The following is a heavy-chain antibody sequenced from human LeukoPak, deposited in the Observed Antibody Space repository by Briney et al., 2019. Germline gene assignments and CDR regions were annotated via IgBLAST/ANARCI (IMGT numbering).Heavy chain of an antibody. J-gene: IGHJ5*02. CDR1: GGSFSGYY. D-gene: IGHD1-14*01. CDR3: ARGRGIITTPKKGHNWFDP. CDR2: INHSEST. Sequence: LSETLSLTCAVYGGSFSGYYWSWIRQPPGKGLEWIGEINHSESTNYNPSLKSRVTVSVDTSKNQFSLKLSSVTAADTAVYYCARGRGIITTPKKGHNWFDPWGQGTLVTVSS. V-gene: IGHV4-34*01.